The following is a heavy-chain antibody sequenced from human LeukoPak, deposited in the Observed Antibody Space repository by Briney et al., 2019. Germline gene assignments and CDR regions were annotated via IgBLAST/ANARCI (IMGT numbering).Heavy chain of an antibody. CDR1: GFTFSSYW. CDR2: IKQDGSEK. V-gene: IGHV3-7*01. CDR3: ARDPYYDFWSGYYTGSWSDP. D-gene: IGHD3-3*01. Sequence: GGSLRLSCAASGFTFSSYWMSWVRQAPGKGLEWVANIKQDGSEKYYVDSVKGRFTISRDNAKNSLYLQMNSLRAEDTAVYYCARDPYYDFWSGYYTGSWSDPWGQGTLVTASS. J-gene: IGHJ5*02.